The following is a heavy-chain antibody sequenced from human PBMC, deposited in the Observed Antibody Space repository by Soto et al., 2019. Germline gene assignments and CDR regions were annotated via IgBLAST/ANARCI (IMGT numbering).Heavy chain of an antibody. D-gene: IGHD6-19*01. CDR3: ARAVGYYYGMDV. V-gene: IGHV1-3*01. J-gene: IGHJ6*02. Sequence: ASVKVSCKASGYTFTSYAMHWVRQAPGQRLEWMGWINAGNGNTKYSQKFQGRVTMTTDTSTSTAYMELRSLRSDDTAVYYCARAVGYYYGMDVWGQGTTVTVSS. CDR2: INAGNGNT. CDR1: GYTFTSYA.